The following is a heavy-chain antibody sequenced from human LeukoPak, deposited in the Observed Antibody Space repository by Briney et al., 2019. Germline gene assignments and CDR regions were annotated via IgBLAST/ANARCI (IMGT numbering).Heavy chain of an antibody. CDR3: ARVDTVTTTFDY. D-gene: IGHD4-17*01. V-gene: IGHV4-61*01. J-gene: IGHJ4*02. CDR1: GGSVSSGNYY. CDR2: IHYTGSP. Sequence: SETLSLTCTVSGGSVSSGNYYWSWIRQPPGKGLEWIGYIHYTGSPNYNPSLKSRVTISVDTSKNQFSLRLNSVTAADAAVYYCARVDTVTTTFDYWGQGTLVTVSS.